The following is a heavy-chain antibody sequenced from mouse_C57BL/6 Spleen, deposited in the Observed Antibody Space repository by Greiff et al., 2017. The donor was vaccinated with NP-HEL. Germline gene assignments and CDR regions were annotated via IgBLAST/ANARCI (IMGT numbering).Heavy chain of an antibody. Sequence: VQLKESGTVLARPGASVKMSCKTSGYTFTSYWMHWVKQRPGQGREWIGAIYPGNSDTSYNQTFKGKAKLTAVTSASTAYMELSSLTNEDSAVYYCTRSYDGYYEAWFAYWGQGTLVTVSA. CDR3: TRSYDGYYEAWFAY. V-gene: IGHV1-5*01. J-gene: IGHJ3*01. CDR1: GYTFTSYW. CDR2: IYPGNSDT. D-gene: IGHD2-3*01.